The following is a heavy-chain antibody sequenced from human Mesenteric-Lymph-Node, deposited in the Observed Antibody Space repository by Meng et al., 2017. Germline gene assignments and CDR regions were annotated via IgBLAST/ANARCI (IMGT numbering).Heavy chain of an antibody. CDR2: TEHCVVT. D-gene: IGHD2-15*01. CDR3: ARYAGWWHFNF. V-gene: IGHV4-4*02. CDR1: VFTASSGRS. Sequence: VRLLELAPGPVKLSGALSHTCAAAVFTASSGRSRSWVRQHRGKPLECIGETEHCVVTNYKLPLKMRVTTSVGQSKNHLSMIVQDVTAADTAVYSCARYAGWWHFNFWGRGTLVTVSS. J-gene: IGHJ1*01.